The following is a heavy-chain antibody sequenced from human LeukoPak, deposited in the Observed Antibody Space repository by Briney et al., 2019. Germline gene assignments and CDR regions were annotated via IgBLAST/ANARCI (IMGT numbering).Heavy chain of an antibody. CDR2: INHSGST. J-gene: IGHJ4*02. CDR1: GGSFSGYY. Sequence: PSETLSLTCAVYGGSFSGYYWSWIRQPPGKGLEWIGEINHSGSTNYNPSLKSRVTISVDTSKNQFSLELSSVTAADTAVYYCARGGYCTNGVCYRRYFDYWGQGTLVTVSS. D-gene: IGHD2-8*01. V-gene: IGHV4-34*01. CDR3: ARGGYCTNGVCYRRYFDY.